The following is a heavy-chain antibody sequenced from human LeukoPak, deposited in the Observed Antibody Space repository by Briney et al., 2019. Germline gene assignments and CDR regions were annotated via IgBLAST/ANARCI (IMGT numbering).Heavy chain of an antibody. CDR3: ARGRREHGAGSGIDYYYYMDV. Sequence: ASVKVSCKASGGTFSSYAISWVRHAPGQGLEWMGGIIPIFGTAKYAQKFQGRVTITTDESASTAYMDLSNLRSEDTAVYYCARGRREHGAGSGIDYYYYMDVWGEGTTVTVSS. V-gene: IGHV1-69*05. J-gene: IGHJ6*03. CDR2: IIPIFGTA. CDR1: GGTFSSYA. D-gene: IGHD3-10*01.